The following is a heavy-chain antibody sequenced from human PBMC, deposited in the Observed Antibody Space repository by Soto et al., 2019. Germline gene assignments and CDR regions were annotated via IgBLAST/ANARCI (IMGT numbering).Heavy chain of an antibody. D-gene: IGHD6-19*01. J-gene: IGHJ4*02. Sequence: GASVKVSCKASGFNFAGYFLHWVRQAPGQGLEWMGWINPNNGVTTYAKNFQGRVTMTRDSSISTAYMELSSLRPDDTAVYFCAAAAIPVAGRHPDFWGQGTVVTVSS. V-gene: IGHV1-2*02. CDR1: GFNFAGYF. CDR2: INPNNGVT. CDR3: AAAAIPVAGRHPDF.